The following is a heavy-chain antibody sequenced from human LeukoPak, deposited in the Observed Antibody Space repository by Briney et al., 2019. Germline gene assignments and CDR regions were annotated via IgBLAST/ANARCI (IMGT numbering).Heavy chain of an antibody. CDR1: GGSISSYY. CDR2: IYYSGST. CDR3: AYYDSSGYIDY. Sequence: PSETLSLTCTVSGGSISSYYWSWIRQPPGKGLEWIGYIYYSGSTNYNPSLKSRVTISVDTSKNRFSLKLSSVTAADTAVYYCAYYDSSGYIDYWGQGTLVTVSS. J-gene: IGHJ4*02. V-gene: IGHV4-59*08. D-gene: IGHD3-22*01.